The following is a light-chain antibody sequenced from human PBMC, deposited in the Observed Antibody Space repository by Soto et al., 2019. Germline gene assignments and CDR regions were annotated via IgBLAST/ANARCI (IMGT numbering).Light chain of an antibody. CDR3: QQYGSSPTWT. J-gene: IGKJ1*01. V-gene: IGKV3-20*01. CDR2: GAS. Sequence: EIVLTQSPATLSVSPWERATLSCRASQSVSSNYLAWYQQKPGQAPRLLIYGASSRATGIPDRFTGSGSGTDFTLTIGRLEPEDFAVFYCQQYGSSPTWTFGQGTKVDIK. CDR1: QSVSSNY.